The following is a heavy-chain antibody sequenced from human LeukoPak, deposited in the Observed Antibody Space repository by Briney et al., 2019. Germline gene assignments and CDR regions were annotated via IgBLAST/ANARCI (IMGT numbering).Heavy chain of an antibody. V-gene: IGHV3-53*01. J-gene: IGHJ6*03. CDR1: GFTIISNY. D-gene: IGHD3-10*01. CDR2: IYSGGST. Sequence: PGGSLLLSCSASGFTIISNYMSWVRQAPGKGLEGVSVIYSGGSTYYADSVKGRFTISRDNSKNTLYLQMNSLRAEDTAVYYCARDDYGSGRYYYMDVWGKGTTVTVSS. CDR3: ARDDYGSGRYYYMDV.